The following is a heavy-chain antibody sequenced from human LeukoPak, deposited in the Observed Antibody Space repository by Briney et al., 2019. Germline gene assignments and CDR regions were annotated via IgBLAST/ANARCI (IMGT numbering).Heavy chain of an antibody. CDR2: IIPIFGTA. CDR1: GGTFSSYA. D-gene: IGHD3-10*01. Sequence: ASVKVSCKASGGTFSSYAISWVRQAPGQGLEWKGGIIPIFGTANYAQKFQGRVTITADESTSTAYMELSSLRSEDTAVYYCARGYGSGSYFSPFDYWGQGTLVTVSS. V-gene: IGHV1-69*13. CDR3: ARGYGSGSYFSPFDY. J-gene: IGHJ4*02.